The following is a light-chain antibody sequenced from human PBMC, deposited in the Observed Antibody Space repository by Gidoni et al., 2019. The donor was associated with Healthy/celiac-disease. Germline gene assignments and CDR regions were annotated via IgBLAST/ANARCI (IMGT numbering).Light chain of an antibody. J-gene: IGKJ4*01. CDR2: WAS. CDR1: QSVLYSSSNKNY. Sequence: DIVMTQSSDLLAVPPGERATINCKSSQSVLYSSSNKNYVAWFQQKPGQPPRLLIYWASTRESGVPNRFSGSGSGTDFTLTISSLQAEDVAVYYCQQYYSTPLTFGGXTKVEIK. V-gene: IGKV4-1*01. CDR3: QQYYSTPLT.